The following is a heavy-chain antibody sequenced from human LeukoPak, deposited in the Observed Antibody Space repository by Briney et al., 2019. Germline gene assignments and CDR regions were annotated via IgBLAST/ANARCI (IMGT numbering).Heavy chain of an antibody. V-gene: IGHV1-2*02. Sequence: GASVKVSCKASGYTFTGYYMHWVRQAPGQGLEWMGWINPNSGGTNYAQKFQGRVTMTRDTSISTAYMELSRLRSDDTAVYYCARVALRKTYYYGSRSQYYMDVWGKGTTVTVSS. CDR3: ARVALRKTYYYGSRSQYYMDV. CDR1: GYTFTGYY. D-gene: IGHD3-10*01. CDR2: INPNSGGT. J-gene: IGHJ6*03.